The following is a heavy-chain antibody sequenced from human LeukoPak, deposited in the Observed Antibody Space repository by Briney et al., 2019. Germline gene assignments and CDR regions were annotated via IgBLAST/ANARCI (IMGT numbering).Heavy chain of an antibody. Sequence: GGSLRLSCAASGFTFDDYGMSWVRQAPGKGLEWVSGINWKGGSTAYADSVKGRFTISRDNAKNSLYLQMNSLRAEDTALYYCARDLSLLPSYMDVWGEGTTVTVSS. V-gene: IGHV3-20*04. CDR2: INWKGGST. D-gene: IGHD3-16*01. CDR3: ARDLSLLPSYMDV. CDR1: GFTFDDYG. J-gene: IGHJ6*03.